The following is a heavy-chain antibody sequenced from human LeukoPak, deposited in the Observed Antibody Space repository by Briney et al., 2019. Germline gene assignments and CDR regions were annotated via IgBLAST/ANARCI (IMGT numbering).Heavy chain of an antibody. Sequence: PSETLSLTCAVYGGSFSGYYWGWIRQPPGKGLEWIGEINHVGSTNYNPSLKSRVTISVDTSRKKFSLKLSSVTAADTAVYYCASVEMSTTNFGYWGQGTLVTVSS. CDR2: INHVGST. V-gene: IGHV4-34*01. CDR1: GGSFSGYY. J-gene: IGHJ4*02. D-gene: IGHD5-24*01. CDR3: ASVEMSTTNFGY.